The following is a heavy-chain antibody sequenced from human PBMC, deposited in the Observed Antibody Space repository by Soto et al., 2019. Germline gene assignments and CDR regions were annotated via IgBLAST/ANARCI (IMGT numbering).Heavy chain of an antibody. CDR1: GGTFSSYA. D-gene: IGHD3-10*01. CDR3: ARDVLDYGSGSYSDY. Sequence: SVKVSCKASGGTFSSYAISWVRQAPVQGLEWMGGIIPIFGTANYAQKFQGRVTITADESTSTAYMELSSLRSEDTAVYYCARDVLDYGSGSYSDYWGQGTLVTVYS. V-gene: IGHV1-69*13. CDR2: IIPIFGTA. J-gene: IGHJ4*02.